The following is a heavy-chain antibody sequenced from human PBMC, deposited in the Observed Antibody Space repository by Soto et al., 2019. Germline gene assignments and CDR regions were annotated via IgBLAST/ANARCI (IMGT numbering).Heavy chain of an antibody. D-gene: IGHD1-1*01. CDR1: GYTFTSYG. CDR3: ARGRYGDY. CDR2: IGAHIGNT. V-gene: IGHV1-18*01. Sequence: QVRLVQSGAEVKKPGASVKVSCKGSGYTFTSYGITWVRQAPGQGLEWMGWIGAHIGNTNYAQKLQGRVTVTRDTSTSTAYMELRSLRSDDTAVYYCARGRYGDYWGQGALVTASS. J-gene: IGHJ4*02.